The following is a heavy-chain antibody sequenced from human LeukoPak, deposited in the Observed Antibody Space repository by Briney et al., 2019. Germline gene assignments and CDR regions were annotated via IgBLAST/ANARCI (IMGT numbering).Heavy chain of an antibody. J-gene: IGHJ3*02. CDR1: GYTFTGYY. Sequence: VSVKVSCKASGYTFTGYYMHWVRQAPGQGLEWMGWINPNSGGTNYAQKFQGRVTMTRDTSISTAYMELSRLRSDDTAVYYCARDTSNTAMVMFPSAFDIWGQGTMVTVSS. V-gene: IGHV1-2*02. D-gene: IGHD5-18*01. CDR2: INPNSGGT. CDR3: ARDTSNTAMVMFPSAFDI.